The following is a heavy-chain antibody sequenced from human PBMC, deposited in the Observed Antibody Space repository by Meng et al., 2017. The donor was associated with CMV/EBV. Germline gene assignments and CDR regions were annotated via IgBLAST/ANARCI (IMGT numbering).Heavy chain of an antibody. CDR1: GFTFNIYA. Sequence: GGSLRLSCATSGFTFNIYAITWVRQAPGKGLEWVSSISGNSGSTYYADSVKGRFTISRDNSKNTLYLQMNSLRAEDTAVYYCARSLTGTGYFFDYWGQGTLVTVS. D-gene: IGHD1/OR15-1a*01. CDR2: ISGNSGST. J-gene: IGHJ4*02. CDR3: ARSLTGTGYFFDY. V-gene: IGHV3-23*01.